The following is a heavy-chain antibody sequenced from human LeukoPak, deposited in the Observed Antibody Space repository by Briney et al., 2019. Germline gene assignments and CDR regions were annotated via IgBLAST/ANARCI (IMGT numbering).Heavy chain of an antibody. Sequence: SVNVSYKACGYTFTSYGISGVRQPAGQGRDWMGWISPYNGNTNYAQKLQGKVTMTTDTSTSTAYMELRSLRSDATAVYYCARVDATINPPTYYYYGMDVWGQGTTVTVSS. CDR2: ISPYNGNT. CDR3: ARVDATINPPTYYYYGMDV. V-gene: IGHV1-18*01. J-gene: IGHJ6*02. D-gene: IGHD5-12*01. CDR1: GYTFTSYG.